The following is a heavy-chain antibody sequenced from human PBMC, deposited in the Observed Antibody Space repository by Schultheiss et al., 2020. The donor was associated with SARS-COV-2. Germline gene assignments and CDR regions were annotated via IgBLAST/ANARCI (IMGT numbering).Heavy chain of an antibody. D-gene: IGHD5-18*01. V-gene: IGHV4-39*07. CDR3: ARVGHSARYTYGRKLWYFDL. J-gene: IGHJ2*01. CDR1: GGSISSGGYY. CDR2: INHSGST. Sequence: SETLSLTCTVSGGSISSGGYYWSWIRQPPGKGLEWIGDINHSGSTNYNPSLKSRVTMSVDTSKNQFSLRLRSVTAADTAVYYCARVGHSARYTYGRKLWYFDLWGRGTLVTVSS.